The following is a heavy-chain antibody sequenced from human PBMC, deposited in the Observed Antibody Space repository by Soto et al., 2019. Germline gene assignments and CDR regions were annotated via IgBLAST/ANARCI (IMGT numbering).Heavy chain of an antibody. V-gene: IGHV5-10-1*01. J-gene: IGHJ4*02. D-gene: IGHD3-22*01. CDR3: ARQIYDSDTGPNFQYYFDS. CDR1: GYRFAGYW. CDR2: IDPSDSQT. Sequence: SESLKLSCKGSGYRFAGYWITWVRQKPGKGLEWMGRIDPSDSQTYYSPSFRGHVTISATKSITTVFLQWSSLRASDTAMYYCARQIYDSDTGPNFQYYFDSWGQGTPVTVSS.